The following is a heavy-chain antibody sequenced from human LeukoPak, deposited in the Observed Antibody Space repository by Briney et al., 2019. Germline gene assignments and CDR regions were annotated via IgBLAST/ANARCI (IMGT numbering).Heavy chain of an antibody. J-gene: IGHJ4*02. CDR2: ISAGSSYI. CDR1: GFTFSTYS. V-gene: IGHV3-21*01. Sequence: GGSLRLSCAASGFTFSTYSMNWVRQAPGKGLEWVSSISAGSSYIYYADSVKGRFTISRENAKNSLFLQMNSLRAEDTAVYYCARGGTTVVTDYGYWGQGTLVTVSS. D-gene: IGHD4-23*01. CDR3: ARGGTTVVTDYGY.